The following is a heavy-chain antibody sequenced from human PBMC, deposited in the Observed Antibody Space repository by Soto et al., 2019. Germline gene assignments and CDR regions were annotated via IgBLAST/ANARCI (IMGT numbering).Heavy chain of an antibody. CDR2: ISGSGGST. D-gene: IGHD3-10*01. Sequence: GGSLRLSCAASGFTFISYAMSWVRQAPWKGLEWVSAISGSGGSTYYADSVKGRFTISRDNSKNTLYLQMNSLRAEDTAVYYCAKVIWFGELLYFDYWGRGTLVTVSS. CDR1: GFTFISYA. V-gene: IGHV3-23*01. CDR3: AKVIWFGELLYFDY. J-gene: IGHJ4*02.